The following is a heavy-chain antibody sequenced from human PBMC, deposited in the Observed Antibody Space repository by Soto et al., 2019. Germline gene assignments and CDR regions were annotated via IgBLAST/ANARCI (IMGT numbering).Heavy chain of an antibody. CDR1: GFISRTYA. J-gene: IGHJ4*02. D-gene: IGHD6-13*01. V-gene: IGHV3-33*08. CDR3: LFGSWNQYYFDH. Sequence: GGSLRLSCAASGFISRTYAMNCVRQAPGKGLECVATFWYDASGQKYADSVKGRFTISRDHSRGTFYLLMNSLPADDTALYYCLFGSWNQYYFDHWGQECVVTVS. CDR2: FWYDASGQ.